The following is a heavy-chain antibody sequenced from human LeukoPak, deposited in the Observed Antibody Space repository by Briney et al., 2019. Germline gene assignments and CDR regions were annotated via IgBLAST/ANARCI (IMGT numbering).Heavy chain of an antibody. J-gene: IGHJ6*02. CDR1: GGTFSSYA. D-gene: IGHD2-15*01. CDR2: IIPIFGTA. Sequence: EASVKVSCKASGGTFSSYAISWVRQAPGQGLEWMGGIIPIFGTANYAQKLQGRVTMTTDTSTSTAYMELRSLRSDDTAVYYCARGPKAGGPHHDMDVWGRGTTVTVSS. V-gene: IGHV1-69*05. CDR3: ARGPKAGGPHHDMDV.